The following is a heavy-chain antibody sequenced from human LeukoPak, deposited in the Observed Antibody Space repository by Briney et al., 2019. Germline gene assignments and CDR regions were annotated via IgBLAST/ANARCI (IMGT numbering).Heavy chain of an antibody. V-gene: IGHV4-34*01. CDR2: INHSGST. Sequence: SETLSLTCAVYGGSFSGYYWSWIRQPPGKGLEWIGEINHSGSTNYNPSLKSRVTISVDTSMNQFSLKLSSVTAADTAVYYCARRKIAVAGRIIDYWGQGTLVTVSS. D-gene: IGHD6-19*01. J-gene: IGHJ4*02. CDR3: ARRKIAVAGRIIDY. CDR1: GGSFSGYY.